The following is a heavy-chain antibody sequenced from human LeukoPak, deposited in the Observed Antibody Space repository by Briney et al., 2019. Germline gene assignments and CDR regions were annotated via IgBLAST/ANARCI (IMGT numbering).Heavy chain of an antibody. Sequence: GRSLRLSCAASGFTFSSYGMHWVRQAPGKGLEWVAVISYDGSNKYYADSVKGRFTISRDNSKNTLYLQMNSLRAEDTAVYYCAKARSLMVITSVDYWGQGTLVTVSS. V-gene: IGHV3-30*18. CDR2: ISYDGSNK. CDR3: AKARSLMVITSVDY. CDR1: GFTFSSYG. J-gene: IGHJ4*02. D-gene: IGHD3-22*01.